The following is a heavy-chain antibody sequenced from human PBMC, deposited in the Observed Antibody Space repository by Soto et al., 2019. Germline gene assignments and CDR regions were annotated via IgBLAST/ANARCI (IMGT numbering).Heavy chain of an antibody. CDR3: ARVRDSFGLDV. Sequence: SETLSLTXNVSGGSITGAYYWNWIRQHPGKGLEWIGSIHYRGTTDYNPSLKSRITISLDRSKNQFALKLSSVTAADTAVYYCARVRDSFGLDVWGQGTTVTVSS. D-gene: IGHD2-15*01. CDR1: GGSITGAYY. J-gene: IGHJ6*02. V-gene: IGHV4-31*02. CDR2: IHYRGTT.